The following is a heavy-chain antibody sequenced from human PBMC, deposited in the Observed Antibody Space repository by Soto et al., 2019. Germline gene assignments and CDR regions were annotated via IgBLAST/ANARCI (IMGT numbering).Heavy chain of an antibody. CDR1: GYTFSTYY. V-gene: IGHV1-46*03. Sequence: ASVKVSCKASGYTFSTYYMNWVRQAPGRGLEWMGIINPSGDSTTYTQKFQGRVTMTRDTSTSTVYMELSSLRYEDTAVYYCVSSAYYNLPFDYWGQGTLVTVSS. D-gene: IGHD3-22*01. J-gene: IGHJ4*02. CDR3: VSSAYYNLPFDY. CDR2: INPSGDST.